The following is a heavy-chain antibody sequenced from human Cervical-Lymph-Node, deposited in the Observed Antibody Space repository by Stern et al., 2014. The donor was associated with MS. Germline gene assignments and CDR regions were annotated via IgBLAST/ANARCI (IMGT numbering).Heavy chain of an antibody. CDR3: AREGPEEALDY. Sequence: QVQLVESGGGVVQPGRSLRLSCAASGSTFNSMHWVRQAPGKGLEWVAVISFDGSNKHYADSVKGRFTISRDDSKSTLYLQMNSLRVEDTAMYYCAREGPEEALDYWGQGILVTVSS. J-gene: IGHJ4*02. CDR1: GSTFNS. CDR2: ISFDGSNK. V-gene: IGHV3-30-3*01. D-gene: IGHD1-14*01.